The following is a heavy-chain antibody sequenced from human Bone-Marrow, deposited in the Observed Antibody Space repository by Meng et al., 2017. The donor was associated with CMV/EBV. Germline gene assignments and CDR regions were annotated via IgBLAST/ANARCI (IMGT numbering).Heavy chain of an antibody. CDR2: IWYDGSNK. CDR3: ARDVVEGSVWLGY. D-gene: IGHD2-15*01. CDR1: GFTFSNYG. V-gene: IGHV3-33*01. J-gene: IGHJ4*02. Sequence: GESLKISCAASGFTFSNYGMHWVRQAPGKGLEWVAVIWYDGSNKYYADSVKGRFTIPRDNSKKTLYLQMNSLRAEDTAVYYCARDVVEGSVWLGYWGQGALVTVSS.